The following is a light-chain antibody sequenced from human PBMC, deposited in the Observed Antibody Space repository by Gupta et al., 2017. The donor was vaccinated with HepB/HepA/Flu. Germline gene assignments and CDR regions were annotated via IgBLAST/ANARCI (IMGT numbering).Light chain of an antibody. CDR2: DDT. Sequence: QSALTHPAAVSGPLGQTIIISCTGRSSNILGINAVSWYQQHPGKAPKLVIYDDTNRPSGDPYRFSGSKSGNTASLTITGLQAGDEAAYYCGVFDSSIDMGVFGGGTKLTVL. V-gene: IGLV2-14*03. J-gene: IGLJ3*02. CDR1: SSNILGINA. CDR3: GVFDSSIDMGV.